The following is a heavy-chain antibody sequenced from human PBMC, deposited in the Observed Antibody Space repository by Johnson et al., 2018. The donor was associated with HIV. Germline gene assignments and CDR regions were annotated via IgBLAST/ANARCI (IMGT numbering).Heavy chain of an antibody. CDR2: FYSDSNT. V-gene: IGHV3-66*01. D-gene: IGHD4/OR15-4a*01. CDR1: GFTVSSNY. Sequence: VQLVESGGGLVQPGGSLRLSCAASGFTVSSNYMSWVRQAPGKGLEWVSVFYSDSNTYSSASVKGRFTISRDNAKNSLYLQLNSLRADDTAVYYCARDRFSAFDYDPGAFDIWGQGTMVTVSS. J-gene: IGHJ3*02. CDR3: ARDRFSAFDYDPGAFDI.